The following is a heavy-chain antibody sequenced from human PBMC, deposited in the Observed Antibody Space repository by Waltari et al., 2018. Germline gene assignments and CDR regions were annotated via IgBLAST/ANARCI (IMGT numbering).Heavy chain of an antibody. CDR2: INYSGNT. CDR1: SESFSAYS. Sequence: QVQLQQWGVGLLKPSETLSLPCAVSSESFSAYSWNWIRRPPGKGREWIGEINYSGNTNYTSSLRSRVTILADASKIQVSLKLRAATAADTAMYYCARGRPSDDGRLLGFFDWGQGILVTVAS. V-gene: IGHV4-34*01. D-gene: IGHD3-3*01. J-gene: IGHJ4*02. CDR3: ARGRPSDDGRLLGFFD.